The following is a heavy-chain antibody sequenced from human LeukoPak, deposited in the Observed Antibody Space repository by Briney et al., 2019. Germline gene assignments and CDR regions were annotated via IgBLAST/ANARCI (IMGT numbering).Heavy chain of an antibody. Sequence: GGSLRLSCAASRFTFRRYWMHWVRQAPGKALVWVSRISPDSSTTAYADSVKGRFIISRDNAKNTVHLQMNSLRAEDTAVYYCARDWGKGDYWGQGTLVTVSS. CDR2: ISPDSSTT. CDR3: ARDWGKGDY. J-gene: IGHJ4*02. D-gene: IGHD3-16*01. V-gene: IGHV3-74*01. CDR1: RFTFRRYW.